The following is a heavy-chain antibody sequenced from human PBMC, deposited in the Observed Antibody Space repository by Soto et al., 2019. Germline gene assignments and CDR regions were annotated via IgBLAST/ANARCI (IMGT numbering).Heavy chain of an antibody. J-gene: IGHJ6*02. CDR2: TYYRSKWYN. D-gene: IGHD4-17*01. CDR1: GDSVSSNSAA. V-gene: IGHV6-1*01. Sequence: SQTLSLTCAISGDSVSSNSAAWNWIRQSPSRGLEWLGRTYYRSKWYNDYAVSVKSRITINPDTCKNQFSLQLNSVTPEDTAVYYCARDLTTVTYYYYYYGMDVWGQGTTVTVSS. CDR3: ARDLTTVTYYYYYYGMDV.